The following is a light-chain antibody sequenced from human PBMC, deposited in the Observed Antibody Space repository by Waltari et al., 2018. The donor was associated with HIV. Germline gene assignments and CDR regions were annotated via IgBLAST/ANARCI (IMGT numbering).Light chain of an antibody. CDR3: CSYACRSTLEV. J-gene: IGLJ2*01. Sequence: SALTQPASVSGSPGQSITISCTGTSSDVGAYNLVSWYQQHPGKAPKFIIYEVNKRPAEVSIRFSGSKSGNTASLTSSGLQAEDEADYYCCSYACRSTLEVFGGGTKVTVL. CDR1: SSDVGAYNL. V-gene: IGLV2-23*02. CDR2: EVN.